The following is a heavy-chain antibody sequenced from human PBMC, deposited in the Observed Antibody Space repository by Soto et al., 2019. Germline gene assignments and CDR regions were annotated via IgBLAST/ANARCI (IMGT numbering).Heavy chain of an antibody. Sequence: QVQLVESGGGVVQPGRSLRLSCAASGFTFSSYGMHWVRQAPGKGLEWVAVIWYDGSNKYYADSVKGRFTISRDNSKNTLYLQMNSLRAEDTAVYYCARTGGRGAGGVVAKLYYFDYWGQGTLVTVSS. CDR3: ARTGGRGAGGVVAKLYYFDY. CDR1: GFTFSSYG. V-gene: IGHV3-33*01. CDR2: IWYDGSNK. J-gene: IGHJ4*02. D-gene: IGHD3-16*01.